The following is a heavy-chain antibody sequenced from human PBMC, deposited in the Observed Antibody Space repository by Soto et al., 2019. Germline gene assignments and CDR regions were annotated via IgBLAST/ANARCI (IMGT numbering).Heavy chain of an antibody. D-gene: IGHD2-8*01. V-gene: IGHV3-30-3*01. CDR3: ARELHCTNGVCGYPIFDY. CDR1: AFTFSSYA. J-gene: IGHJ4*02. CDR2: RSYDGSNK. Sequence: PRGALRHSSAASAFTFSSYAMLWVRQSPDKGLEWVAVRSYDGSNKYYADSVKGRFTISRDNSKNTLYLQMNSLRAEDTAVYYCARELHCTNGVCGYPIFDYWGQGT.